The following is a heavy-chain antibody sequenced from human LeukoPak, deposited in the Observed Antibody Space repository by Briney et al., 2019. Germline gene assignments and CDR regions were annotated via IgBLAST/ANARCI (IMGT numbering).Heavy chain of an antibody. CDR1: GFAFSSYS. V-gene: IGHV3-48*01. Sequence: GGSLRLSCAASGFAFSSYSMNWVRQAPGKGLEWGSYISGSSSTIYYADSVKGRFTISRDNGKNTLYLQMNSLRAEDTAVYYCARGSTYYGSSGQVPFDYWGQGTLVTVSS. D-gene: IGHD3-22*01. CDR3: ARGSTYYGSSGQVPFDY. CDR2: ISGSSSTI. J-gene: IGHJ4*02.